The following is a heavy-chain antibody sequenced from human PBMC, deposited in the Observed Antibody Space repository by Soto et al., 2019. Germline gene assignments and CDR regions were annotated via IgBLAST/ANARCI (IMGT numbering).Heavy chain of an antibody. CDR3: AHRVLRTVCVLVTTTAIYFDF. CDR2: IYWDDDK. CDR1: GFSLTTSGVG. J-gene: IGHJ4*02. Sequence: QITLNESGPTVVRPTETLTLTCRFSGFSLTTSGVGVGWIRQSPGKAPEWLALIYWDDDKRYSASLKSRLTITKDTSKNQVVLTVSDLDPTDTATDYCAHRVLRTVCVLVTTTAIYFDFWGQGTPVAVSS. V-gene: IGHV2-5*02. D-gene: IGHD3-3*01.